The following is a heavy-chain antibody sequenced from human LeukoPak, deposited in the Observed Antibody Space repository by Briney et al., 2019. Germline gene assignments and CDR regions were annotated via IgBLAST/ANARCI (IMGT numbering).Heavy chain of an antibody. CDR3: ARHGVGRGGDFDY. CDR1: GVSISSYY. D-gene: IGHD3-10*01. V-gene: IGHV4-59*08. J-gene: IGHJ4*02. CDR2: IYYSGST. Sequence: PSETLTLTCTVSGVSISSYYRGWIRQPPGKGLEWIWYIYYSGSTEYNPSLKSRVTISVDTSKNQFSLKLSSVTAADTAVYYCARHGVGRGGDFDYWGQGTLVTVSS.